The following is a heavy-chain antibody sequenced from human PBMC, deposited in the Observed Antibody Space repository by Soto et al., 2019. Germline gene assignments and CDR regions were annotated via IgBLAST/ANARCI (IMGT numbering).Heavy chain of an antibody. Sequence: ETLSLTCTVSGGSISSSSYYWGWIRQPPGKGLEWIGSIYYSGSTYYNPSLKSRVTISVDTSKNQFSLKLSSVTAADTAVYYCARTGRSLIAAAGTGWFDPWGQGTLVTVSS. D-gene: IGHD6-13*01. CDR1: GGSISSSSYY. CDR3: ARTGRSLIAAAGTGWFDP. J-gene: IGHJ5*02. CDR2: IYYSGST. V-gene: IGHV4-39*01.